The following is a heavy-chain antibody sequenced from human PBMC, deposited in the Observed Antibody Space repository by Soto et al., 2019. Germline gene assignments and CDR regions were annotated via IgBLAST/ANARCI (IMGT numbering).Heavy chain of an antibody. D-gene: IGHD6-13*01. CDR3: AKDIFGGDSSSGSDS. CDR2: ISYDGSNK. CDR1: GFTFSSYG. Sequence: QVQLVESGGGVVKPGRSLRLSCAASGFTFSSYGMHWVRQAPGKGLEWVAVISYDGSNKYYADSVKGRFTISRDNSKNTLYLEKNSLKAEDTAVYDWAKDIFGGDSSSGSDSWGQGTLVTVSS. J-gene: IGHJ5*01. V-gene: IGHV3-30*18.